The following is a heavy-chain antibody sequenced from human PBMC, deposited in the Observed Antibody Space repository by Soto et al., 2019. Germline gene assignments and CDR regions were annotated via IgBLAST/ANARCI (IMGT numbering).Heavy chain of an antibody. Sequence: SQTLSLTCAISGDSVSSNSAAWNWIRQSPSRGLEWLGRTYYRSKWYNDYAVSVKSRITINPDTSKNQFSLQLNSVTPEDTAVYYCARSKYSSSWYSTEGGFDYWGQGTLVTVSS. CDR2: TYYRSKWYN. J-gene: IGHJ4*02. CDR3: ARSKYSSSWYSTEGGFDY. V-gene: IGHV6-1*01. CDR1: GDSVSSNSAA. D-gene: IGHD6-13*01.